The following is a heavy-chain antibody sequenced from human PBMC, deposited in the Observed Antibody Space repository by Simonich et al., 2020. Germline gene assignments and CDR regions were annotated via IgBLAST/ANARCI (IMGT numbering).Heavy chain of an antibody. J-gene: IGHJ4*02. Sequence: EVQLVESGGGLVQPGGSLKLSCAASGFTFSGSAMHWVRQASGKGLEWVGRIRSNANSYATAYAASVKGRFTISRDDSKNTSYLQRTSLKTEDTAVYYCTRFDYYGSGSYYFDYWGQGTLVTVSS. CDR3: TRFDYYGSGSYYFDY. D-gene: IGHD3-10*01. V-gene: IGHV3-73*02. CDR2: IRSNANSYAT. CDR1: GFTFSGSA.